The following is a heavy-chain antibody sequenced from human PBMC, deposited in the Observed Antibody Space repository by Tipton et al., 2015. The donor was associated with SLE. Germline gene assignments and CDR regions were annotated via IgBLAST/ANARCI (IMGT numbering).Heavy chain of an antibody. J-gene: IGHJ2*01. V-gene: IGHV4-59*01. CDR3: AAQPVTGLWYFDL. CDR1: GGSISSYY. Sequence: LSLTCTVSGGSISSYYWSWIRQPPGKGLEWIGYIYYSGSTNYNPSLKSRVTISVDTSKNQFSLKLSSVTAADTAVYYCAAQPVTGLWYFDLWGRGTLVTVSS. D-gene: IGHD1-14*01. CDR2: IYYSGST.